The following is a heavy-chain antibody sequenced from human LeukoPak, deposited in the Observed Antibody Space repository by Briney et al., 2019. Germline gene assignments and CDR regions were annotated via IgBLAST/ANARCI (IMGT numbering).Heavy chain of an antibody. Sequence: GGSLRLSCAASGFTFSSYAMHWVRQAPGKGLEWVAVISYDGSNKYYADSVKGRFTISRDNSKSTLDLQMNSLRAEDTAVYYCAGRKNWNDVPMGDWGQGTLVTVSS. D-gene: IGHD1-1*01. CDR1: GFTFSSYA. V-gene: IGHV3-30-3*01. J-gene: IGHJ4*02. CDR2: ISYDGSNK. CDR3: AGRKNWNDVPMGD.